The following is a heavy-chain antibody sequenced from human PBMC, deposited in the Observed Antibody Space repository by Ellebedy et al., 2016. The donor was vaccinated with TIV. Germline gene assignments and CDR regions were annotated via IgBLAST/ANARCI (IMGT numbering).Heavy chain of an antibody. Sequence: SETLSLXCTVSGGSISSYYWSWIRQPPGKGLEWIGYIYYSGSTYYNPSLKSRVTISVDTSKNQFSLKLSSVTAADTAVYYCAREIAVAGNWDYWGQGTLVTVSS. CDR2: IYYSGST. CDR1: GGSISSYY. CDR3: AREIAVAGNWDY. J-gene: IGHJ4*02. D-gene: IGHD6-19*01. V-gene: IGHV4-30-4*08.